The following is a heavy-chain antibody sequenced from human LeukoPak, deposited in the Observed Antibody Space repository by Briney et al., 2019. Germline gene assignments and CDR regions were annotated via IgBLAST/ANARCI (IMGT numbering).Heavy chain of an antibody. J-gene: IGHJ5*02. CDR1: GFTFRDYW. CDR2: INSDGSST. V-gene: IGHV3-74*01. D-gene: IGHD3-16*01. Sequence: GGSLRLSCAASGFTFRDYWMHWVRQAPGKGLVWVSRINSDGSSTDYADSVKGRFTISRDNAKSTLYLQMNSLRADDTAVYYCARDRSPYYEHNGNRFDPWGQGTLVTVSS. CDR3: ARDRSPYYEHNGNRFDP.